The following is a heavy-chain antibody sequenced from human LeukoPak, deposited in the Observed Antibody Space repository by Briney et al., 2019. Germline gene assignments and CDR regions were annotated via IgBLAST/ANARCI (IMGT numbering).Heavy chain of an antibody. V-gene: IGHV4-59*08. Sequence: SETLSLTCTVSGGSLRRYYWSWIRQPPGKGLEWIGYIYYSGSTNYNPSLKSRVTISVDTSKNQFSLRLSSVTAADTAVYYCAGKAGYTYGYNYWGQGTLVTVSS. CDR2: IYYSGST. CDR3: AGKAGYTYGYNY. J-gene: IGHJ4*02. D-gene: IGHD5-18*01. CDR1: GGSLRRYY.